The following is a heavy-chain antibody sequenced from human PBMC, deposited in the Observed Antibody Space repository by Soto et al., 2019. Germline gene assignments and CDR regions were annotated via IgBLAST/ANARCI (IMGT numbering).Heavy chain of an antibody. D-gene: IGHD2-8*01. CDR2: IYYSGTT. V-gene: IGHV4-31*03. CDR3: ARRALTQCINGVCYKDGFWDY. Sequence: KPSETLSLTCTVSGGSVSSGGYYWSWIRQHPGTGLEWIGYIYYSGTTYFNPSLKSRASISLDTSKNEFSLKLTSVTAADTAVYYCARRALTQCINGVCYKDGFWDYWGQGALVTVSS. CDR1: GGSVSSGGYY. J-gene: IGHJ4*02.